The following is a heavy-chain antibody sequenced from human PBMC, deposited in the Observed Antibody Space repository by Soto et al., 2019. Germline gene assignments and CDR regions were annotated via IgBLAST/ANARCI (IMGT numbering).Heavy chain of an antibody. CDR2: LNIAGTI. CDR3: ARDRGEYTSSWFWYFSH. Sequence: SETLSLTCSVSGASISSFNWNWVRQPAGKGPEWVGRLNIAGTINYNPSLKSRITMSMDTSKNQISLHLRSVTAADTAIYYCARDRGEYTSSWFWYFSHWGHGTLVTVS. D-gene: IGHD6-13*01. CDR1: GASISSFN. J-gene: IGHJ2*01. V-gene: IGHV4-4*07.